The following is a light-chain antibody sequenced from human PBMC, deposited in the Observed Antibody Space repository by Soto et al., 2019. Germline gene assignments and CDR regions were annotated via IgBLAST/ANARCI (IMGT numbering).Light chain of an antibody. Sequence: YELTQPPSVSVSPGQTASITCSGDKLGDKYACWYQQKPGQSPVLVIYQDSKRPSGIPERFSGSNSGNTATLTISGTQAMDEADYYCQAWDSSTSVVFGGGTKVTVL. CDR1: KLGDKY. CDR3: QAWDSSTSVV. V-gene: IGLV3-1*01. J-gene: IGLJ2*01. CDR2: QDS.